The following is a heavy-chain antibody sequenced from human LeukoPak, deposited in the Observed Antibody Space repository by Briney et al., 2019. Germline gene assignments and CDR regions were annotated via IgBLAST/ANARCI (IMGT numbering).Heavy chain of an antibody. J-gene: IGHJ5*01. CDR2: VNPNSGDT. CDR1: GYTFTGYY. CDR3: ARASGSYWWFDS. Sequence: GASVKVSCKASGYTFTGYYLHWVRQAPGQGLEWIGCVNPNSGDTNYAQKFHGSVTMTRDTSISTVYMELSRLRSDDTAVYYCARASGSYWWFDSWGQGTLVTVSS. D-gene: IGHD1-26*01. V-gene: IGHV1-2*02.